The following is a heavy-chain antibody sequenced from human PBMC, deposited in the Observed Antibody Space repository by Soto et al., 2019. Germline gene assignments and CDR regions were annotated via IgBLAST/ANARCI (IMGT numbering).Heavy chain of an antibody. CDR1: VGTFSSYA. V-gene: IGHV1-69*13. Sequence: SVKLSCKASVGTFSSYAISWVRQAPGQGLEWMGGIIPIFGTANYAQKFQGRVTITADESTSTAYMELSSLRSEDTAVYYCARDTYYYGSGSYFYGRNWFDHWGQGSLVTVSS. CDR2: IIPIFGTA. CDR3: ARDTYYYGSGSYFYGRNWFDH. D-gene: IGHD3-10*01. J-gene: IGHJ5*02.